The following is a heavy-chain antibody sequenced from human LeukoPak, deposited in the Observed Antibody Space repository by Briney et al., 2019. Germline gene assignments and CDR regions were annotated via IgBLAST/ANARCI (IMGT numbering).Heavy chain of an antibody. V-gene: IGHV3-30*04. J-gene: IGHJ6*02. CDR1: GFTFSSYA. CDR2: ISYDGSNK. Sequence: PGGSLRLSCAASGFTFSSYAMHWVRQAPGKGLEWVAVISYDGSNKYYADSVKGRFTISRDNSKNTLYLQMNSLRAEDTAVYYCARVSQTQTYYNYGMDVWGQGTTVTVSS. D-gene: IGHD5/OR15-5a*01. CDR3: ARVSQTQTYYNYGMDV.